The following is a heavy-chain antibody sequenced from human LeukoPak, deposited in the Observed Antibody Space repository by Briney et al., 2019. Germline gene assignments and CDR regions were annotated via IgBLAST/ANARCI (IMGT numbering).Heavy chain of an antibody. Sequence: PGGSLRLSCAASSGFTSSDYYMTWIRQAPGKGLEWISYISSSGSSIYYADSVKGRFTISRDNAKNSLYLQMNSLRAEDTAVYYCARYLDSGWHATYAYWGQRTLVTVSS. CDR3: ARYLDSGWHATYAY. CDR1: SGFTSSDYY. CDR2: ISSSGSSI. D-gene: IGHD6-19*01. J-gene: IGHJ4*02. V-gene: IGHV3-11*01.